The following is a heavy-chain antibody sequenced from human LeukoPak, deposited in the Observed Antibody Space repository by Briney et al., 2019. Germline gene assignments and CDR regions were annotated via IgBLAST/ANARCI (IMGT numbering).Heavy chain of an antibody. CDR1: GYTFTGYY. CDR3: ARDFAGTTVAFDY. CDR2: INPNSGGT. Sequence: ASVKVSCKASGYTFTGYYMHWVRQAPGQGLEWMGWINPNSGGTNYAQKFQGRVTMPRDTSISTAYMELSRLRSDDTAVYYCARDFAGTTVAFDYWGQGTLVTVSS. J-gene: IGHJ4*02. D-gene: IGHD1-1*01. V-gene: IGHV1-2*02.